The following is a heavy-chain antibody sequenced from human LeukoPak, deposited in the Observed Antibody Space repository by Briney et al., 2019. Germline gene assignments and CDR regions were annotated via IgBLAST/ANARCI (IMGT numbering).Heavy chain of an antibody. Sequence: SVKVSCKASGGTFSSYAIRWVRQAPGQGLEWMGGIIPIFGTANYAQKFQGRVTITADESTSTAYMELSSLRSEDTAVYYCARSPYNWNSGGNYYYMDVWGKGTTVTVSS. D-gene: IGHD1-7*01. CDR3: ARSPYNWNSGGNYYYMDV. V-gene: IGHV1-69*13. CDR2: IIPIFGTA. CDR1: GGTFSSYA. J-gene: IGHJ6*03.